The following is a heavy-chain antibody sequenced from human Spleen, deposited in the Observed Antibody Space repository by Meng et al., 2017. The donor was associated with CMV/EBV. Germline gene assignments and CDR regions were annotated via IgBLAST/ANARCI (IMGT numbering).Heavy chain of an antibody. CDR3: ANMVRGVMSFDY. CDR2: IRSDGSKE. CDR1: GFTFSNYG. J-gene: IGHJ4*02. V-gene: IGHV3-30*02. D-gene: IGHD3-10*01. Sequence: GGSLRLSCVASGFTFSNYGMHWVRQAPGKGLEWVIFIRSDGSKEYSADSVKGRFSISRDNSKNTLYLQMNSLRAEDTAVYYCANMVRGVMSFDYWGQGTLVTVSS.